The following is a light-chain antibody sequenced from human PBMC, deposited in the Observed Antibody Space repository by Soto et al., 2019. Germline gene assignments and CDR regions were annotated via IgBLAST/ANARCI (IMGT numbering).Light chain of an antibody. Sequence: ETALYDHRGTVHSFLAERATLCLWCIQSVSSSSLAWYQQRPGQAPRLLIYGTSSRATGIQDRFSGSGSGTDFTLTISRLEPEDFAVYFFQRYGSSHRLTFGQGTRLEIK. V-gene: IGKV3-20*01. J-gene: IGKJ5*01. CDR2: GTS. CDR3: QRYGSSHRLT. CDR1: QSVSSSS.